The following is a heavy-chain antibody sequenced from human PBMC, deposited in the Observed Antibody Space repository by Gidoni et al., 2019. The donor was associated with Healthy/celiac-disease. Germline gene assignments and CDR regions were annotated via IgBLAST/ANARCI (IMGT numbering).Heavy chain of an antibody. CDR1: GFSLSTSGVG. J-gene: IGHJ5*02. CDR2: IYWDDDQ. CDR3: AHRLYVDYVGNWCDP. D-gene: IGHD4-17*01. Sequence: QITLKVSGPPLVQPTQTLTLTCTFSGFSLSTSGVGVGLIRQPPGKSLEWLALIYWDDDQRYSPSLKSRLTITKDTSKNQVVLTMTNMDPVDTATYYCAHRLYVDYVGNWCDPWGHGTLVTVSS. V-gene: IGHV2-5*02.